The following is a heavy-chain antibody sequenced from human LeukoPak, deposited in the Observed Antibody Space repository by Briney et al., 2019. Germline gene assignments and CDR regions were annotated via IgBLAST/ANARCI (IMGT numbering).Heavy chain of an antibody. CDR1: GFTFSSYS. CDR3: ARDPTIFGVVIPHFDY. Sequence: GGSLRLSCAASGFTFSSYSMNWVRQAPGKGLEWVSYISSSSSTIYYADSVKGRFTISRDNAKNSLYLQMNSLRVEDTAVYYCARDPTIFGVVIPHFDYWGQGTLVTVSS. D-gene: IGHD3-3*01. J-gene: IGHJ4*02. V-gene: IGHV3-48*01. CDR2: ISSSSSTI.